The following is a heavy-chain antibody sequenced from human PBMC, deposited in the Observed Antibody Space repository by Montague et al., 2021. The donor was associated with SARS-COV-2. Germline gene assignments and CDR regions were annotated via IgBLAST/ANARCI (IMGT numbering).Heavy chain of an antibody. CDR3: ARHVIREGNVVVVALNWFDP. V-gene: IGHV4-34*01. CDR1: GGSFSGHY. D-gene: IGHD2-15*01. J-gene: IGHJ5*02. Sequence: SETLSLTCAVYGGSFSGHYWSWIRQPPGKGLEWIGEVNHSGSTNYNPSLKSRVTISVDTSKNQFSLKLSSVTAADTAVYYCARHVIREGNVVVVALNWFDPGGQGTRVTGSS. CDR2: VNHSGST.